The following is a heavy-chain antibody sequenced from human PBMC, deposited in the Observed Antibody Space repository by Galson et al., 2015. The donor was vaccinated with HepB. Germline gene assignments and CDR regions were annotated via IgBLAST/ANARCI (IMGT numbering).Heavy chain of an antibody. CDR1: GFSLNNARVG. CDR2: IFSNDEE. Sequence: PALVKPTQTLTLTCTVSGFSLNNARVGVGWIRQPPGKALEWLAHIFSNDEESYNTSLKNRLTISRDTSKSQVVLTMANVDPVDTATYYCARTFTSATGNNSSAPGGQGTLVTVFS. D-gene: IGHD3-16*01. J-gene: IGHJ5*02. V-gene: IGHV2-26*01. CDR3: ARTFTSATGNNSSAP.